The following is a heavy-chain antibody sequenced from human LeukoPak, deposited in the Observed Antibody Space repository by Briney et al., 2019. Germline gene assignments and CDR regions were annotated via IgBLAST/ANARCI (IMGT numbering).Heavy chain of an antibody. CDR1: GFTFSSYS. D-gene: IGHD3-22*01. V-gene: IGHV3-48*01. J-gene: IGHJ5*02. CDR2: ISSSSSTI. Sequence: GGSLRLSCAASGFTFSSYSMNWVRQAPGKGLEWVSYISSSSSTIYYADYVKGRFTISRDNAKNSLYLQMNSLRAEDTAVYYCTTKYYYDSSGYSGPNWFDPWGQGTLVTVS. CDR3: TTKYYYDSSGYSGPNWFDP.